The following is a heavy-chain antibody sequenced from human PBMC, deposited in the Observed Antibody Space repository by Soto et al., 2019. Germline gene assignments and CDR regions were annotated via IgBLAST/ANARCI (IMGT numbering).Heavy chain of an antibody. CDR2: IRSKAYGGTT. J-gene: IGHJ3*02. CDR1: GFTFGDYA. CDR3: TRDPNPYCSGGSCYSPDDFDI. Sequence: GGSLRLSCTASGFTFGDYAMSWFRQAPGKGLEWVGFIRSKAYGGTTEYAASVKGRFTISRDDSKSIAYLQMNSLKTEDTAVYYCTRDPNPYCSGGSCYSPDDFDIWGQGTMVTVSS. D-gene: IGHD2-15*01. V-gene: IGHV3-49*03.